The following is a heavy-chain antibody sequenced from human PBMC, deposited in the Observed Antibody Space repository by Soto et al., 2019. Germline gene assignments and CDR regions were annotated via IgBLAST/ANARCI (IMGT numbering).Heavy chain of an antibody. CDR1: GFTFSSYA. CDR2: ISGSGGST. J-gene: IGHJ4*02. D-gene: IGHD1-26*01. CDR3: AKSPAGVYYPFDY. Sequence: EVQLLESGGGLVQPGGSLRLSCAASGFTFSSYAMSWVRQAPGKGLEWVSAISGSGGSTYYADSVRGRFTISRDNSKNTLYLQMNSLRVEDTAVYFCAKSPAGVYYPFDYWGQGTLVTVSS. V-gene: IGHV3-23*01.